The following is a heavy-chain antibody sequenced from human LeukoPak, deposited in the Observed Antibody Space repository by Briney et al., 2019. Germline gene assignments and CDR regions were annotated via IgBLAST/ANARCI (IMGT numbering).Heavy chain of an antibody. CDR2: IYYSGSA. Sequence: SETLSLTCSVSGGSITRGGYYWSWIRQHPGKGLEWIGYIYYSGSAYYNPSLKSRVIISVDTSKNQFSLRLSSETAADTAVYYCARDLGGLRNWGQGTLVTVSS. J-gene: IGHJ4*02. CDR3: ARDLGGLRN. D-gene: IGHD3-10*01. V-gene: IGHV4-31*03. CDR1: GGSITRGGYY.